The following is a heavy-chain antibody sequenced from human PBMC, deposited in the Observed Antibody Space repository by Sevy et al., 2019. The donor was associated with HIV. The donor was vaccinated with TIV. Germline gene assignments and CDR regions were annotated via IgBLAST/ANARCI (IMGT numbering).Heavy chain of an antibody. CDR3: ARGYCGGGSCTAFDP. J-gene: IGHJ5*02. CDR2: MYSGGSP. Sequence: GGSLRLSCAASGFSISNNYTAWVRQAPGKGLEWVSVMYSGGSPYYADSVKGRFALSRDMSKNTVYLQMNSLRAEDTAVYYCARGYCGGGSCTAFDPSGQGTLVTVSS. V-gene: IGHV3-53*01. D-gene: IGHD2-15*01. CDR1: GFSISNNY.